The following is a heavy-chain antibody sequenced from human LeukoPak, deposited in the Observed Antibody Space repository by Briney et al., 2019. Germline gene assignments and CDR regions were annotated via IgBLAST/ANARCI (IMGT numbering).Heavy chain of an antibody. CDR1: GFTFSSYG. V-gene: IGHV3-30*19. J-gene: IGHJ6*02. D-gene: IGHD6-19*01. CDR3: ARQTVSQWLVKDYYYGMDV. Sequence: GRSLRLSCAASGFTFSSYGMHWVRQAPGKGLEWVAVISHDGSNKYYADSVKGRFTISRDNSKNTLYLQMNSLRAEDTAVYYCARQTVSQWLVKDYYYGMDVWGQGTTVTVSS. CDR2: ISHDGSNK.